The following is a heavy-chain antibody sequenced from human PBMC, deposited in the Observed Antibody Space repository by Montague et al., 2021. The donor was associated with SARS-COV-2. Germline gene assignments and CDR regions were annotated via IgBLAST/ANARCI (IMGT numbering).Heavy chain of an antibody. D-gene: IGHD3-10*01. J-gene: IGHJ4*02. Sequence: SETLSLTCAVSGGSISSSNWWCWLRQPPGKRLGWIGDIHNSGSTNYNPSIRSRATISVDKYKNQFSLKMSSVTAADTAVYYCARRGAGWFASNPERFDYWGQGTLVTVSS. CDR1: GGSISSSNW. CDR3: ARRGAGWFASNPERFDY. CDR2: IHNSGST. V-gene: IGHV4-4*02.